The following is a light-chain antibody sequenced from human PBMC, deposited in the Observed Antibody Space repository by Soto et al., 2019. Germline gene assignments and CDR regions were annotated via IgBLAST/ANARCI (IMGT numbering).Light chain of an antibody. CDR2: QDR. V-gene: IGLV3-1*01. CDR1: ALPKKY. Sequence: SYELTQPPSVSVSPGQTARITCSGDALPKKYAYWYQQKSGQAPVLVIYQDRKRPSEIPERFSGSNSGNTATLTISGTQAMDEADYYCQTWDGGTRVIFGGGTKVTVL. CDR3: QTWDGGTRVI. J-gene: IGLJ2*01.